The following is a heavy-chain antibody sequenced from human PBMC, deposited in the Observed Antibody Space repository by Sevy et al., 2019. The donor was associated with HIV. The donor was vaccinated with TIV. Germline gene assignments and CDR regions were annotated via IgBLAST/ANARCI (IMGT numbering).Heavy chain of an antibody. V-gene: IGHV6-1*01. Sequence: SQTLSLTCAISGDSVSSNSAAWNWIRQSPSRGLEWLGRTYYRSKWYNDYAVSVKSRITINPDTSKNQFSLQLNSVTPEDTTGYYCARGDYFGSGISNYYYYGMDVWGQGTTVTVSS. D-gene: IGHD3-10*01. CDR3: ARGDYFGSGISNYYYYGMDV. J-gene: IGHJ6*02. CDR2: TYYRSKWYN. CDR1: GDSVSSNSAA.